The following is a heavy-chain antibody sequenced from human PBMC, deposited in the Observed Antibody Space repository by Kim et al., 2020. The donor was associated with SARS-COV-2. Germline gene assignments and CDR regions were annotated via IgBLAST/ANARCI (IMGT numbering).Heavy chain of an antibody. CDR2: ISTSSDTI. Sequence: GGSLRLSCEASGFTFHNYAMNWVRQAPGKGLEWVSYISTSSDTIYYADSVKGRFTISRDNARNSLSLQMDSLGDEDTAVFYCARVGAYYDMDVWGQGTTVTVSS. V-gene: IGHV3-48*02. CDR3: ARVGAYYDMDV. J-gene: IGHJ6*02. CDR1: GFTFHNYA.